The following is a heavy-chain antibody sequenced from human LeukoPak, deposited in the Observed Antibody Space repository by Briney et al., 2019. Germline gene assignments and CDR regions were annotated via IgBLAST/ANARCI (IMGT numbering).Heavy chain of an antibody. CDR3: AKDRDGYNPSNFDY. Sequence: GGSLRLSCAASGFTFSSYAVTWVRQAPGEGLEWVSTISASGGTAYYVDSVKGRFTISRDNSDNILYLQMSGLRAEDTAVYYCAKDRDGYNPSNFDYWGQGTLVTVSS. CDR2: ISASGGTA. V-gene: IGHV3-23*01. D-gene: IGHD5-24*01. CDR1: GFTFSSYA. J-gene: IGHJ4*02.